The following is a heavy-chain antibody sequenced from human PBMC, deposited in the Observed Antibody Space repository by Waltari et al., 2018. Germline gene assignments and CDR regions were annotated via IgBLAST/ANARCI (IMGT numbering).Heavy chain of an antibody. Sequence: QLQQSGAGLVKPSETLSLPCTVSGASVTSGNHPRGWFRPSPGKGLEWIGSIYRSGSPYYNPSLKSRATISVDTSTNQFSLNLTSVTAADTAVYYCARGGVNSITMIVVVINPGAFDMWGQGTVVTVSS. CDR1: GASVTSGNHP. CDR3: ARGGVNSITMIVVVINPGAFDM. J-gene: IGHJ3*02. V-gene: IGHV4-39*01. D-gene: IGHD3-22*01. CDR2: IYRSGSP.